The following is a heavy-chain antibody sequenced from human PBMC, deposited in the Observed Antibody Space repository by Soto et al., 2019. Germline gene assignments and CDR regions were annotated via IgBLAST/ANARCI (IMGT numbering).Heavy chain of an antibody. CDR3: ARGDRWAWELLHLFEY. D-gene: IGHD1-26*01. J-gene: IGHJ4*02. CDR1: GYTFTSYD. CDR2: MNPNSGNT. Sequence: ASVKVSCKASGYTFTSYDINWVRQATGQGLEWMGWMNPNSGNTGYAQKFQGRVTMTRNTSISTAYVELSSLRSEDTAVYYCARGDRWAWELLHLFEYWGQGTLVTVSS. V-gene: IGHV1-8*01.